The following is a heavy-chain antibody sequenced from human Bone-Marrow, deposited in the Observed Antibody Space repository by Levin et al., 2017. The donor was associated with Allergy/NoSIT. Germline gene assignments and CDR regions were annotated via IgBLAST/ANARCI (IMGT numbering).Heavy chain of an antibody. J-gene: IGHJ4*02. V-gene: IGHV3-53*01. D-gene: IGHD1-1*01. CDR2: IHSGGST. CDR1: GFTVSNNY. Sequence: PGGSLRLSCTASGFTVSNNYMTWVRQAPGKGLEWVSVIHSGGSTYYTDSVKGRFTISRDISKNTLYLQMNSLRAEDTAVYYGTRDPGGAERGGFDYWGQGTLVTVSS. CDR3: TRDPGGAERGGFDY.